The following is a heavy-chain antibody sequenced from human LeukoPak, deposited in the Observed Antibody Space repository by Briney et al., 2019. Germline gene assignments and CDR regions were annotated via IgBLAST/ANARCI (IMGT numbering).Heavy chain of an antibody. CDR3: ASSDYYDSSGYTY. CDR1: GDSISSYY. CDR2: IYYSGST. Sequence: SETLSLTCTVSGDSISSYYWSWIRQPPGEGLEWIGYIYYSGSTNYNPSLKSRVTISVDTSKNQFSLKLSSVTAADTAVYYCASSDYYDSSGYTYWGQGTLVTVSS. D-gene: IGHD3-22*01. J-gene: IGHJ4*02. V-gene: IGHV4-59*01.